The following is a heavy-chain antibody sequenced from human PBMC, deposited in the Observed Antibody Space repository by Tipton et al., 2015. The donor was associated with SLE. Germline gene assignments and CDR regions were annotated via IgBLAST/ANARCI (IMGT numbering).Heavy chain of an antibody. CDR1: GGSFSGYY. D-gene: IGHD3-22*01. CDR2: INHSGST. J-gene: IGHJ3*02. V-gene: IGHV4-34*01. Sequence: TLSLTCAVYGGSFSGYYWSWIRQPPGKGLEWIGEINHSGSTNYNPSLKSRVTISVDTSKNQFSLKLSSVTAADTAVYYCARYPGVSRDRVGDAFDIWGKGTMVTVSS. CDR3: ARYPGVSRDRVGDAFDI.